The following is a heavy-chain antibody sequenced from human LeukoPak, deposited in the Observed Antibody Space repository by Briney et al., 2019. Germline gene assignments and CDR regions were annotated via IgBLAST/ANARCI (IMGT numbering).Heavy chain of an antibody. Sequence: PGRSLRLSCAASGFTFSSYWMSWVRQAPGKGLEWVANIKRDGSEKYYVDSVKGRFTISRDNAKNSLDLQMNSLRAEDTAVYYCARDQGHYYGSGSYYYFDYWGQGTLVTVSS. CDR1: GFTFSSYW. J-gene: IGHJ4*02. CDR3: ARDQGHYYGSGSYYYFDY. V-gene: IGHV3-7*01. D-gene: IGHD3-10*01. CDR2: IKRDGSEK.